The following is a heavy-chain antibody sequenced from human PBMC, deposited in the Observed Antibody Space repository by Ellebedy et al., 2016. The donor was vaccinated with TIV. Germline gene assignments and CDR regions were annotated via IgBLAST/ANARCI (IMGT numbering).Heavy chain of an antibody. CDR3: ARNDGYYDFWSGSPRNDAFDI. V-gene: IGHV1-18*01. Sequence: ASVKVSCXASGYTFTSYGISWVRQAPGQGLEWMVWISAYNGNTNYAQKFQGRVTMTRNTSISTAYMELSSLRSEDTAVYYCARNDGYYDFWSGSPRNDAFDIWGQGTMVTVSS. J-gene: IGHJ3*02. CDR2: ISAYNGNT. CDR1: GYTFTSYG. D-gene: IGHD3-3*01.